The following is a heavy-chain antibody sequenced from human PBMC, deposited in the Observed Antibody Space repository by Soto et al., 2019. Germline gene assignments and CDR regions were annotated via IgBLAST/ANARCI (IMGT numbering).Heavy chain of an antibody. Sequence: GGSLRLSCAASGFTFSSYAMSWVRQAPGKGLEWVSAISGSGGSTYYADSVKGRFTISRDNSKKTLYLQMISLRAEDTAVYYCAKGSSRWDYYYYTDVWGKGTTVTVSS. D-gene: IGHD6-13*01. V-gene: IGHV3-23*01. J-gene: IGHJ6*03. CDR2: ISGSGGST. CDR3: AKGSSRWDYYYYTDV. CDR1: GFTFSSYA.